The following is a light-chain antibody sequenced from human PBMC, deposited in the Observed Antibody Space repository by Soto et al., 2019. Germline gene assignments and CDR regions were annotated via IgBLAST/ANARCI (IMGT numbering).Light chain of an antibody. J-gene: IGKJ1*01. CDR2: KAS. Sequence: DIQMTQSPSTLSGSVGDRVTITGRASQTISSWLAWYQQKPGKAPKLVIYKASTLKSGVPSRFSGSGSGTEFTLTISSLQPDDYATYYCQHYNSYSEAFRQGTKVELK. V-gene: IGKV1-5*03. CDR3: QHYNSYSEA. CDR1: QTISSW.